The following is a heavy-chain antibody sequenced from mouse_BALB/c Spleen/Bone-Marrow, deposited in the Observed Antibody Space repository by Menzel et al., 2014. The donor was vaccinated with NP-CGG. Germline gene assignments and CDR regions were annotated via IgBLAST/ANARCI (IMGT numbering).Heavy chain of an antibody. CDR2: VNPNNGGT. J-gene: IGHJ4*01. V-gene: IGHV1-26*01. D-gene: IGHD1-1*01. CDR1: GYSFTGYY. CDR3: ARGPTTVVAYYYAMDY. Sequence: DVHLVESGPDLVKPGASVKISRKASGYSFTGYYMHWVKRSHGKSLEWIGRVNPNNGGTSYNQKFKGKAILTVDKSSSTAYMELRSLTSEDSAVYYCARGPTTVVAYYYAMDYWGQGTSVTVSS.